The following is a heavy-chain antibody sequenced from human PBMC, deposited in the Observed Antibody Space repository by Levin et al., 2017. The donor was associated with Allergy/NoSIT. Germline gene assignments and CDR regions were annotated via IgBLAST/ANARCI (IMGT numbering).Heavy chain of an antibody. CDR3: ARVRSSSSYYYYYMGV. CDR1: GGSFSGYY. D-gene: IGHD6-6*01. V-gene: IGHV4-34*01. J-gene: IGHJ6*03. CDR2: INHSGST. Sequence: SETLSLTCAVYGGSFSGYYWSWIRQPPGKGLEWIGEINHSGSTNYNPSLKSRVTISVDTSKNQFSLKLSSVTAADTAVYYCARVRSSSSYYYYYMGVWGKGTTVTVSS.